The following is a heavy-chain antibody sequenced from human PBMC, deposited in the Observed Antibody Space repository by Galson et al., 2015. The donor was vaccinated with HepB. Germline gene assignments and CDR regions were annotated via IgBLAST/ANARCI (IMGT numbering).Heavy chain of an antibody. CDR3: ARAFGGEGRPSYYNYYMDV. V-gene: IGHV1-18*01. Sequence: SVKVSCKASGYTFNSYGFSWVRQAPGQGLEWMGWISAHNGNTYYAQKLQGRVTMTTDTSTATVYMELRSLRSDDTAVYYCARAFGGEGRPSYYNYYMDVWGEGTTVTVSS. D-gene: IGHD6-6*01. J-gene: IGHJ6*03. CDR2: ISAHNGNT. CDR1: GYTFNSYG.